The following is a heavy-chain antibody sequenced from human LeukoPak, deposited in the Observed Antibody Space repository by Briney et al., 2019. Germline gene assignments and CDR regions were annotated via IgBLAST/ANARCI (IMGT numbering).Heavy chain of an antibody. J-gene: IGHJ6*02. Sequence: PRRSLTLSCAASGFTFSTYGMHWVRQAPGKGLEWITLIPYDGSNKYYADSVKGRFTISRDNSKNTLYLQMNSLRAEDTAVYYCARYYGSGRGYYGLDVWGQGTTVTVFS. CDR2: IPYDGSNK. CDR3: ARYYGSGRGYYGLDV. CDR1: GFTFSTYG. D-gene: IGHD3-10*01. V-gene: IGHV3-30*03.